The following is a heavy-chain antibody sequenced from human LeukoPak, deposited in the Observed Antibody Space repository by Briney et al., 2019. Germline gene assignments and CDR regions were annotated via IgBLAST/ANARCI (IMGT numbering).Heavy chain of an antibody. V-gene: IGHV3-30*02. CDR3: ARDLDAASSSSY. J-gene: IGHJ4*02. CDR1: GFTFSSYG. D-gene: IGHD6-6*01. Sequence: PGGSLRLSCAASGFTFSSYGMHWVRQAPGKGREWVAFIRYDGSNKYYADSAKGRFTISRDNSKNTLYLHVNSLRPEDTAVYYCARDLDAASSSSYWGQGTLVTVYS. CDR2: IRYDGSNK.